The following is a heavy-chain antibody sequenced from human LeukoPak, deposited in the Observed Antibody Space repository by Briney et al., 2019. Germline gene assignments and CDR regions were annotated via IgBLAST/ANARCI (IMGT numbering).Heavy chain of an antibody. V-gene: IGHV4-31*03. D-gene: IGHD3-22*01. CDR1: GGSISSGGYY. J-gene: IGHJ3*02. CDR3: AREIHYYDSSGYSITPDAFDI. Sequence: SETLSLTCTVSGGSISSGGYYWSWIRQHPGKGLEWIGYIYYSGSTYYSPSLKSRVTISVDTSKNQFSLKLSSVTAADTAVYYCAREIHYYDSSGYSITPDAFDIWGQGTMVTVSS. CDR2: IYYSGST.